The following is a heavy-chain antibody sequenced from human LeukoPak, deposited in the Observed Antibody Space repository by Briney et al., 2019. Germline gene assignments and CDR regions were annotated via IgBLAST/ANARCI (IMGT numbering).Heavy chain of an antibody. V-gene: IGHV3-23*01. J-gene: IGHJ4*02. CDR3: AKYYDILTGYYSPSDY. D-gene: IGHD3-9*01. CDR2: ISGSGGST. Sequence: GGSLRLSCAASGFTFSSYAMSWVRQAPGKGLEWVSAISGSGGSTYYADSVKGRFTISRDNSKNTLYLQMNSLRAEDTAVYYCAKYYDILTGYYSPSDYWGQGTLVTVSS. CDR1: GFTFSSYA.